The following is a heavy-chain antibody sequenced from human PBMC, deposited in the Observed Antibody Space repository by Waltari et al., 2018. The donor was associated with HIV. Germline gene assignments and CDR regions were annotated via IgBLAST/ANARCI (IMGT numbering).Heavy chain of an antibody. CDR1: GITFDDYA. CDR2: IRWNSGDI. D-gene: IGHD3-3*01. J-gene: IGHJ6*02. CDR3: VKDGASTIFGVLNGMDV. V-gene: IGHV3-9*01. Sequence: EVQLVESGGGSVQPGRSLRLSCTASGITFDDYAMHWVRQPPGKGREWVSGIRWNSGDIAYADSVKGRFTISRDNTKNSLFLQMNSVRVEDTALYYCVKDGASTIFGVLNGMDVWGQGTTVTVSS.